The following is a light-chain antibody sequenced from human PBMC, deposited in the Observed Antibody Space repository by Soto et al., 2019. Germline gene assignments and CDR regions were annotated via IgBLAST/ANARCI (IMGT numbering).Light chain of an antibody. CDR2: GAS. Sequence: LLTQSPGTLSLSTGARATLSCRASQSVSSSFLAWYQQKPGQAPRLLIYGASSRATGIPDRFSGSGSGTDFTLTISRLEPEDFAVYYCHQYGSSPRTFGQGTKVDIK. J-gene: IGKJ1*01. CDR3: HQYGSSPRT. V-gene: IGKV3-20*01. CDR1: QSVSSSF.